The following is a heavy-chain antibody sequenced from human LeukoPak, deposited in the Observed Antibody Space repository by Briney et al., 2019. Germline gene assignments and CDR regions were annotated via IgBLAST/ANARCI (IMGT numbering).Heavy chain of an antibody. J-gene: IGHJ6*03. D-gene: IGHD2-15*01. V-gene: IGHV4-59*11. CDR3: ARDVVVAARPQGYYYIYYMDV. Sequence: SETLSLTCTVSGGSISSHYWSWIRQPPGKGLEWIGYIYYSGSTNYNPSLKSRVTTSVDTSKNQFSLKLSSVTAADTAVYYCARDVVVAARPQGYYYIYYMDVWGKGTTVTVSS. CDR2: IYYSGST. CDR1: GGSISSHY.